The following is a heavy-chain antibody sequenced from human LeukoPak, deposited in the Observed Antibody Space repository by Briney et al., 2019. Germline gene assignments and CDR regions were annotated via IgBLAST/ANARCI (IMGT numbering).Heavy chain of an antibody. D-gene: IGHD3-10*01. CDR2: IYYSGST. CDR1: GGSISSYY. CDR3: ARGDLLLWFGESTPHWFDP. V-gene: IGHV4-59*01. J-gene: IGHJ5*02. Sequence: SETLSLTCTVSGGSISSYYWSWIRQPPGKGLEWIGYIYYSGSTNYNPSLKSRVTISVDTSKNQFSLKLSSVTAADTAVYYCARGDLLLWFGESTPHWFDPWGQETLVTVSS.